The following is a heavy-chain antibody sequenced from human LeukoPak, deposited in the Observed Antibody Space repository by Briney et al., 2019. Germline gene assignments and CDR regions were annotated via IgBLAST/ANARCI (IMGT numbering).Heavy chain of an antibody. J-gene: IGHJ5*02. CDR1: GGSISSYY. V-gene: IGHV4-59*12. CDR2: IYHSGST. CDR3: ARGYYDILTGSGAWFDP. D-gene: IGHD3-9*01. Sequence: KPSETLSLTCTVSGGSISSYYWSWIRQPPGKGLEWIGYIYHSGSTYYNPSLKSRVTISVDRSKNQFSLKLSSVTAADTAVYYCARGYYDILTGSGAWFDPWGQGTLVTVSS.